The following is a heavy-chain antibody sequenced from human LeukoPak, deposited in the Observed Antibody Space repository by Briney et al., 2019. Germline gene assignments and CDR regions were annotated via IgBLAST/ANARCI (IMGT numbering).Heavy chain of an antibody. J-gene: IGHJ4*02. V-gene: IGHV3-7*01. CDR1: GFTFSSYW. CDR3: ARERSAAMDY. CDR2: IKQDGSEK. D-gene: IGHD2-2*01. Sequence: GGSLRLSCAASGFTFSSYWMSWVRRAPGKGLEWVAKIKQDGSEKYYVDSVKGRFSISRDNAKNSLYLQMNSLRAEDTAVYYCARERSAAMDYWGQGTLVTVSS.